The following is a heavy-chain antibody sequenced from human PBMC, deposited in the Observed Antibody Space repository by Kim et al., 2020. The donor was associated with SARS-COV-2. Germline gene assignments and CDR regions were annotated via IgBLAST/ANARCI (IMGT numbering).Heavy chain of an antibody. CDR3: ARDPPRGKSWYPFDS. J-gene: IGHJ4*02. Sequence: GGSLRLSCVASGFTLSSYWMSWVRQAPGKGLEWVANIKQDGSEKYYVDSVKARFTISRDNAKNSLFLQMDSLIAEDTAMYYCARDPPRGKSWYPFDSWGQGTLVTVSS. CDR2: IKQDGSEK. D-gene: IGHD6-13*01. CDR1: GFTLSSYW. V-gene: IGHV3-7*03.